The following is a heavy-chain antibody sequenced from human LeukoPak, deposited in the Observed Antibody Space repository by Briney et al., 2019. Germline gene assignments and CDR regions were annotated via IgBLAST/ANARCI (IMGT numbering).Heavy chain of an antibody. Sequence: GSSVKVSCKASGGIFSSYTFNWVRQAPGQGLEWMGRAIPILGIATYAQKFQGRVTMTEDTSTDTAYMELSSLRSEDTAVYYCATVYNPAYNWNEGWFDPWGQGTLVTVSS. CDR2: AIPILGIA. CDR3: ATVYNPAYNWNEGWFDP. CDR1: GGIFSSYT. V-gene: IGHV1-69*02. D-gene: IGHD1-1*01. J-gene: IGHJ5*02.